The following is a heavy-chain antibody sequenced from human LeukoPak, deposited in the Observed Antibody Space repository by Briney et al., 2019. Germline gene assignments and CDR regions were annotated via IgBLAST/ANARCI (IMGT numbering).Heavy chain of an antibody. Sequence: GGSLPHTCSASGFTFSLYAMHWVRQAPGKGLEYVSAISSNGGSTYCADSVKGRFTISRDNSKNTLYLQMSSLRPEDTAVYYCVKNTDYWGQGTLVTVSS. CDR3: VKNTDY. V-gene: IGHV3-64D*09. CDR2: ISSNGGST. J-gene: IGHJ4*02. CDR1: GFTFSLYA.